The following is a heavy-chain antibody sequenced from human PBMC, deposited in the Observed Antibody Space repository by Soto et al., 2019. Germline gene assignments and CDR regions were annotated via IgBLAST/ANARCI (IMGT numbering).Heavy chain of an antibody. D-gene: IGHD2-15*01. V-gene: IGHV3-23*01. CDR1: GFTFSSYA. CDR2: ISGSGGST. Sequence: EVKMLESGGGLVQPGGSLRLSCAASGFTFSSYAMSWVRQAPGKGLEWVSAISGSGGSTYYADSVKGRFTISRDNSKNTLYLQLNSLRAEDTAVYYCAKWGSGGTFDYWGQGTLVTVSP. J-gene: IGHJ4*02. CDR3: AKWGSGGTFDY.